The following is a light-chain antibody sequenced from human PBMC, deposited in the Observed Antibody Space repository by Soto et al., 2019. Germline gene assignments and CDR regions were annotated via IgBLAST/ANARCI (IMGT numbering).Light chain of an antibody. CDR1: QTISSNY. J-gene: IGKJ1*01. CDR2: GTS. Sequence: EIVLTQSPGTLSVSPGERATLSCRASQTISSNYLAWYQQKPGQAPSLLIYGTSSRATGIPDRFSGSGSGTDFILTIRRLEPEDSAIYYCQQYGSWTFGQGTKVEIK. CDR3: QQYGSWT. V-gene: IGKV3-20*01.